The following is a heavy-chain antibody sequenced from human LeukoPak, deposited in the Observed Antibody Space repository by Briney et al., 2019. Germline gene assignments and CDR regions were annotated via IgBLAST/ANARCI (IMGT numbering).Heavy chain of an antibody. CDR3: ARGPTVTTNYYYYYMDV. D-gene: IGHD4-17*01. CDR1: GYTFTGYY. Sequence: ASVKVSCKASGYTFTGYYMHWVRQAPGQGLEWMGWINANSGGTNYAQKFQGRVTMTRDTSISTAYMELSRLRSDDTAVYYCARGPTVTTNYYYYYMDVWGQGTLVTVSS. V-gene: IGHV1-2*02. J-gene: IGHJ6*03. CDR2: INANSGGT.